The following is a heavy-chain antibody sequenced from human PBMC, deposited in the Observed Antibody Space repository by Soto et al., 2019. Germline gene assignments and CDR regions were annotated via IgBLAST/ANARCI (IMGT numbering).Heavy chain of an antibody. Sequence: QVQLVESGGGVVQPGRSLRLSCAASGFTFSSYGMHWVRQAPGKGLEWVAVISYDGSNKYYADSVKGRFTISRDNSKNTLYLQMNSLRAEDTAVYYCAKDKGRELLLTPDYWGQGTLVTVSS. CDR2: ISYDGSNK. CDR3: AKDKGRELLLTPDY. CDR1: GFTFSSYG. D-gene: IGHD1-26*01. V-gene: IGHV3-30*18. J-gene: IGHJ4*02.